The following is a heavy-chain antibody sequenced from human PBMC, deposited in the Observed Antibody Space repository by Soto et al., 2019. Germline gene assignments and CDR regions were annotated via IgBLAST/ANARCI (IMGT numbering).Heavy chain of an antibody. CDR2: TYYRSRWYN. CDR3: AETSPLQWSYWAV. Sequence: SQTLSLTCAISGDSVSSNSAAWNWIRQSPSRGLEWLGRTYYRSRWYNDYAVSVRSRITVNADTSKNQFSLHLSSVTPEDTAVFHCAETSPLQWSYWAVWDKGPPVTVPS. CDR1: GDSVSSNSAA. V-gene: IGHV6-1*01. J-gene: IGHJ6*03. D-gene: IGHD2-15*01.